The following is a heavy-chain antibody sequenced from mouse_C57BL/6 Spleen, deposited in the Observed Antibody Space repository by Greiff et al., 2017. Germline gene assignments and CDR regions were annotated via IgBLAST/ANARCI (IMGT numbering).Heavy chain of an antibody. CDR3: ARQSELGYYYAMDY. CDR1: GFTFSSYG. D-gene: IGHD4-1*01. J-gene: IGHJ4*01. Sequence: EVKLVESGGDLVKPGGSLKLSCAASGFTFSSYGMSWVRQTPDKRLEWVATISSGGSYTYYPDSVKGRFTISRDNAKNTLYLQMSSLKSEDTAMYYCARQSELGYYYAMDYWGQGTSVTVSS. V-gene: IGHV5-6*02. CDR2: ISSGGSYT.